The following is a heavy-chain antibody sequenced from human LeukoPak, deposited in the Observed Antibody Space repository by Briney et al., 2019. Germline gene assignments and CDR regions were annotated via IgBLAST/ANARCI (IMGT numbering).Heavy chain of an antibody. V-gene: IGHV4-39*07. CDR2: IYYSGST. CDR3: ARALSHSTKRYFDY. J-gene: IGHJ4*02. Sequence: SGILSLTCTVSGGSISSSSYYWGWIRQPPGKGLEWIGSIYYSGSTYYNPSLKSRVTISVDTSKNQFSLKLSSVTAADTAVYYCARALSHSTKRYFDYWGQGTLVTVSS. CDR1: GGSISSSSYY. D-gene: IGHD5-24*01.